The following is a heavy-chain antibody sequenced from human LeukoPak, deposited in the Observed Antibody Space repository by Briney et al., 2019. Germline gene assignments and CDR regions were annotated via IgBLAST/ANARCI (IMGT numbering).Heavy chain of an antibody. Sequence: PGGSLRLSCAASGFTVSSNYMSWVRQAPGKGLEWVSSISSSSSYIYYADSVKGRFTISRDNAKNSLYLQMNSLRAEDTAVYYCARLLREEYCSGGSCHSYYYGMDVWGQGTTVTVSS. D-gene: IGHD2-15*01. J-gene: IGHJ6*02. CDR1: GFTVSSNY. CDR3: ARLLREEYCSGGSCHSYYYGMDV. V-gene: IGHV3-21*01. CDR2: ISSSSSYI.